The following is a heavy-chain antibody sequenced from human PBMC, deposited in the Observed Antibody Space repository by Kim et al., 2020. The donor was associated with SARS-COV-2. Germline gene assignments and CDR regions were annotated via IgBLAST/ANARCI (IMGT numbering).Heavy chain of an antibody. Sequence: SPSFQGHVTISADKSISTAYLQWSSLKASDTAMYYCARHGYSSGWYLSDYWGQGTLVTVSS. CDR3: ARHGYSSGWYLSDY. D-gene: IGHD6-19*01. V-gene: IGHV5-10-1*01. J-gene: IGHJ4*02.